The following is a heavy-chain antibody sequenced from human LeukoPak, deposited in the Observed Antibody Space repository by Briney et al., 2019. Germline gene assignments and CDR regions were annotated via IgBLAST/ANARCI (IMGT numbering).Heavy chain of an antibody. CDR1: DYSISSGYY. Sequence: SETLSLTCVVSDYSISSGYYWGWIRQPPGKGLEWIGSIYHSGSTYYNPSLRSRVTISVDTSKNQFSLKLRSVTAADTAVYYCARDYCSSTSCYSFVFDYWGQGTLVTVSA. CDR3: ARDYCSSTSCYSFVFDY. CDR2: IYHSGST. V-gene: IGHV4-38-2*02. D-gene: IGHD2-2*01. J-gene: IGHJ4*02.